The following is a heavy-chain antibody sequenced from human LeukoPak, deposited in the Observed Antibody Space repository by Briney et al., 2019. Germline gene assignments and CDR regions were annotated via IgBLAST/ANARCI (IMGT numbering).Heavy chain of an antibody. J-gene: IGHJ4*02. CDR2: INPNTGAT. CDR1: GYTFTGYY. V-gene: IGHV1-2*02. D-gene: IGHD6-19*01. CDR3: ARDRVGSGWPRPWYFEF. Sequence: SVKVSRKPSGYTFTGYYLHWVRPAPGQGLEWMGWINPNTGATIYAEKFQGRVTMTRDTSIDTAYMEMRSLRSDDTAVYYCARDRVGSGWPRPWYFEFWGQGTLITVSS.